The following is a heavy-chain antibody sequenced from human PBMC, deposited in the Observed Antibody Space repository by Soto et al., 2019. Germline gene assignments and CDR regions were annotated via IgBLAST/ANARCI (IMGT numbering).Heavy chain of an antibody. D-gene: IGHD3-10*01. CDR1: GFTFSSYA. CDR2: ISGSGGST. V-gene: IGHV3-23*01. J-gene: IGHJ4*02. Sequence: VQLLESGGGLVQPGGSLRLSCAASGFTFSSYAMSWVRQAPGKGLEWVSAISGSGGSTYYADSVKGRFTISRDNSKNTLYLQMNSLRAEDTAVYYCAKDLAHYYGSGSYPINYFDYWGQGTLVTVSS. CDR3: AKDLAHYYGSGSYPINYFDY.